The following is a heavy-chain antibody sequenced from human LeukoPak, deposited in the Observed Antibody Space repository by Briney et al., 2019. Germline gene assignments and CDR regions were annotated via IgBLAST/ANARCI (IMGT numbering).Heavy chain of an antibody. CDR2: ISYDGSNK. V-gene: IGHV3-30*03. Sequence: PGRSLRLSCVASGFTFNNYGMHWVRQAPGKGLEWVAVISYDGSNKYYADSVKGRFTISRDNSKNTLYLQMNSLRAEDTAVYYCARDSVTGYDSSVARDYWGQGTLVTVSS. J-gene: IGHJ4*02. CDR1: GFTFNNYG. CDR3: ARDSVTGYDSSVARDY. D-gene: IGHD3-22*01.